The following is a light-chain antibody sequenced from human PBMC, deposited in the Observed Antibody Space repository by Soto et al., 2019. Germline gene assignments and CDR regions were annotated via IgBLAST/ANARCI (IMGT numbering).Light chain of an antibody. J-gene: IGKJ1*01. CDR1: QSVSSY. CDR2: GAS. V-gene: IGKV3-15*01. Sequence: EIVWTKSASTLSLSPWERATLSCGASQSVSSYLAWYQQKPGQAPRLLIYGASTRATGILARFSGSGSGTDFTLTISCLQSEDFATYYCQQYYSFPWTFGQGTKVDIK. CDR3: QQYYSFPWT.